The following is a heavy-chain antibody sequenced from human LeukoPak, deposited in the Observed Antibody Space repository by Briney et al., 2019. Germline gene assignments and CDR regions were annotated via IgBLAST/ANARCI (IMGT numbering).Heavy chain of an antibody. CDR2: IIPIFGTA. Sequence: SVKVSCKASGGTFSSYAISWVRQAPGQGLEWMGGIIPIFGTANYAQKFQGRVTITADKSTSTAYMELSSLRSEDTAVYYCARGEEAIVTDKGYNWFDPWGQGTLVTVSS. J-gene: IGHJ5*02. D-gene: IGHD1-26*01. V-gene: IGHV1-69*06. CDR3: ARGEEAIVTDKGYNWFDP. CDR1: GGTFSSYA.